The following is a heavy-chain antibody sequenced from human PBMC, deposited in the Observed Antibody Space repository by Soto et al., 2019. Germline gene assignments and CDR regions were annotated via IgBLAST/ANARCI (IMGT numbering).Heavy chain of an antibody. CDR3: ARLGGAARPLSAFDI. V-gene: IGHV4-59*01. Sequence: LETLSLTCTVSGGSISSYYWSWIRHPPGKGLEWIGYFYYRGSTSYKSSLKSRATISGDTAKNQVSLKLSSVTAADTAVYYCARLGGAARPLSAFDIWGQGTMVTVSS. D-gene: IGHD6-6*01. CDR1: GGSISSYY. CDR2: FYYRGST. J-gene: IGHJ3*02.